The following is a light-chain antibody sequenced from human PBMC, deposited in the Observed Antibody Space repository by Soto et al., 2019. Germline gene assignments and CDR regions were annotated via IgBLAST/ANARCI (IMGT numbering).Light chain of an antibody. CDR1: QSVSNSN. Sequence: EIVLTQSPGTLSLSPGERATLSCRASQSVSNSNLAWFQQKPGQAPRLLIHGASSRATGTPDRFSGSESGTDFTLTISRLEPEDFVVYYCQQYGSSPYTFGQGTKLQIK. V-gene: IGKV3-20*01. CDR2: GAS. J-gene: IGKJ2*01. CDR3: QQYGSSPYT.